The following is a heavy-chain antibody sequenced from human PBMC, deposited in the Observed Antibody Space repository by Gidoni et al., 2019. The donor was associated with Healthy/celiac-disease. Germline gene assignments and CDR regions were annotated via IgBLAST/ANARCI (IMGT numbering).Heavy chain of an antibody. Sequence: EVQLVESGGGLVQPGGSLRLSCAASGFPLSSSWRSWVRQAPGKGLEGVANKKKDGSEKYYVDSVKGRFTISRDNAKNSLYLQMNSLRAEDTAVYYCARENWNECDYWGQGTLVTVSS. D-gene: IGHD1-1*01. V-gene: IGHV3-7*03. CDR1: GFPLSSSW. CDR2: KKKDGSEK. J-gene: IGHJ4*02. CDR3: ARENWNECDY.